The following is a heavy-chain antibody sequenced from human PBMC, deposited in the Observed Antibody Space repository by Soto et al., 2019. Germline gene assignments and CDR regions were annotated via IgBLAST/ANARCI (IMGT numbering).Heavy chain of an antibody. V-gene: IGHV1-18*01. CDR2: ISAYDGKT. J-gene: IGHJ5*02. D-gene: IGHD3-3*01. CDR1: GYTFNTYG. Sequence: ASVKVSCKTSGYTFNTYGINWVRQAPGQGLELMGWISAYDGKTTYAEKFQGRVALTTDTSTSTAYMELRSLRSDDTAIYYCARDPHEFWTSYWFDPWGQGTPVTSPQ. CDR3: ARDPHEFWTSYWFDP.